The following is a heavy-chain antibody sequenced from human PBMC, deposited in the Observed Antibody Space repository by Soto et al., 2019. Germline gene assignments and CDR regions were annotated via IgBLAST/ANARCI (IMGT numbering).Heavy chain of an antibody. V-gene: IGHV1-69*13. D-gene: IGHD3-22*01. CDR1: GGTFSSYA. CDR2: IIPIFGTA. Sequence: SVKVSCKASGGTFSSYAISWVRQAPGQGLEWMGGIIPIFGTANYAQKFQGRVTITADESTSTAYMELSSLRSENTAVYYCARDTYGYYYFDYWGQGTLVTVSS. CDR3: ARDTYGYYYFDY. J-gene: IGHJ4*02.